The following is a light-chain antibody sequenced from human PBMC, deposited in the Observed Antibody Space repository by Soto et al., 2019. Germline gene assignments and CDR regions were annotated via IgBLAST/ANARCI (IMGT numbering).Light chain of an antibody. CDR1: QSVSSSY. J-gene: IGKJ2*01. CDR3: QQYGSSPFT. CDR2: GAS. Sequence: EIVLTQSPGTLSLSPGERATLSCRASQSVSSSYLAWYQQKPGQPPRLLIYGASSRATGIPYRFSGSGSGTAFTLTISRLAPEDFAVYYCQQYGSSPFTFCQATKLEIK. V-gene: IGKV3-20*01.